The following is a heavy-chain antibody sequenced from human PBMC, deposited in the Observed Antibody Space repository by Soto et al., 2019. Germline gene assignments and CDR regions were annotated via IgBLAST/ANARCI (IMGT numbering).Heavy chain of an antibody. Sequence: GESLKISCKGSGYSFTSYWIGWVRQMPGKGLEWMGIIYPGDSDTRYSPSFQGQVTISRDNSKNTVYLQMNGLGAEDTAIYYWARDNWNSYWGQGALVTVSS. CDR2: IYPGDSDT. V-gene: IGHV5-51*01. J-gene: IGHJ4*02. CDR1: GYSFTSYW. CDR3: ARDNWNSY. D-gene: IGHD1-7*01.